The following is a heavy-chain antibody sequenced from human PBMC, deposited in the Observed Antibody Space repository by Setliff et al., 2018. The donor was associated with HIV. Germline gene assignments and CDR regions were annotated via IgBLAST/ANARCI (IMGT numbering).Heavy chain of an antibody. D-gene: IGHD4-4*01. CDR2: IFVGDSTT. Sequence: ASVKVSCKASADTFTNCLINWVRQAPGQGLEWMGKIFVGDSTTHYAQKFQGRVTLTSDTSTDTVYMELSSLRSEDTAVYYCARDAFDYTAYYYSYMDVWGKGTTVTVSS. CDR1: ADTFTNCL. V-gene: IGHV1-46*01. CDR3: ARDAFDYTAYYYSYMDV. J-gene: IGHJ6*03.